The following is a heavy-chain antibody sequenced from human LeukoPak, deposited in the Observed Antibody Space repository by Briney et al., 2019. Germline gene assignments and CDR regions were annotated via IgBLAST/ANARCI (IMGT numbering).Heavy chain of an antibody. V-gene: IGHV3-7*01. CDR1: GVTFSNYW. CDR3: ARADSSGRIFDY. Sequence: GGSLRLSCAASGVTFSNYWVSWVRHPPGKGLEWVANIKEDGSEKYYVDSVKGRSTISRDNAKNSLYLQMNSLRAEDTAVYYCARADSSGRIFDYWGQGTLVIVSS. J-gene: IGHJ4*02. CDR2: IKEDGSEK. D-gene: IGHD6-19*01.